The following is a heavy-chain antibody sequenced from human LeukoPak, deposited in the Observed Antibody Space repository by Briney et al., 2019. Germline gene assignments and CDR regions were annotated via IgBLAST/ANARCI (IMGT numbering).Heavy chain of an antibody. J-gene: IGHJ4*02. D-gene: IGHD3-16*01. V-gene: IGHV4-34*01. Sequence: SETLSLTCAVSGGSISSGGYYWSWIRQPPGKGLEWIGEINHSGSTNYNPSLKSRVTISVDTSKNQFSLKLSSVAAADTAVYYCARGTHKRGIAFGGAGGQGTLVTVSS. CDR3: ARGTHKRGIAFGGA. CDR2: INHSGST. CDR1: GGSISSGGYY.